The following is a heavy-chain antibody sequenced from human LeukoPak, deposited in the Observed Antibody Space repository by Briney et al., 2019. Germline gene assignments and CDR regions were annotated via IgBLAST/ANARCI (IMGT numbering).Heavy chain of an antibody. CDR1: GGSFSGYY. CDR2: INHSRST. CDR3: ARLTRRIAAAGMTSFYFDY. D-gene: IGHD6-13*01. Sequence: SETLSLTCAVYGGSFSGYYWSWIRQPPGKGLEWIGEINHSRSTNYNPSLKSRVTISVDTSKNQFSLKLSSVTAADTAVYYCARLTRRIAAAGMTSFYFDYWGQGTLVTVSS. J-gene: IGHJ4*02. V-gene: IGHV4-34*01.